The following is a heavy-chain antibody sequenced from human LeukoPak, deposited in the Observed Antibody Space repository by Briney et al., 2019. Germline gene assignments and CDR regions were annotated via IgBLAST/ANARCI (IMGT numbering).Heavy chain of an antibody. Sequence: PSETLSLTCTVSGASVSSGGYYWSWIRQPPGKGLEWIGYIYYSGSTNFNPSLKSRVTISVDTSKNQFSLKVSSVTAADTAVCYCARRGGSGRSFDYWGQGTLVTVSS. D-gene: IGHD3-10*01. V-gene: IGHV4-61*08. CDR3: ARRGGSGRSFDY. CDR1: GASVSSGGYY. CDR2: IYYSGST. J-gene: IGHJ4*02.